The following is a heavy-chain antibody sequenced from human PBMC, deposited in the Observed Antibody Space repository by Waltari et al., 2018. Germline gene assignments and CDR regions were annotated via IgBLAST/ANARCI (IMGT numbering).Heavy chain of an antibody. CDR3: TRVRVRSTTSCYKY. Sequence: EVQLVESGGGLVQPGRSLRLSGRASGFTVGSYSMSWVRQAPGKGLEWLGFIRSKVYEETTEYAASVKDRITISRDDSKSIAYLQIDSLQSEDTAVYYCTRVRVRSTTSCYKYWGQGTLVTVSS. CDR2: IRSKVYEETT. D-gene: IGHD2-2*01. J-gene: IGHJ4*02. CDR1: GFTVGSYS. V-gene: IGHV3-49*02.